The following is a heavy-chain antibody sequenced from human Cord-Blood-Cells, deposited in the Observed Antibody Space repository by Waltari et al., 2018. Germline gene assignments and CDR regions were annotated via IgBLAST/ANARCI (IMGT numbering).Heavy chain of an antibody. CDR3: ARDQEVGAFDY. CDR1: GYPISSGYS. V-gene: IGHV4-38-2*02. CDR2: IYHSGST. D-gene: IGHD1-26*01. Sequence: QVQLQESGPGLVKPSETLSLTCAVSGYPISSGYSWGWIRQPPGKGLEWIGSIYHSGSTYYNPSLKSRVTISVDTSKNQFSLKLSSVTAADTAVYYCARDQEVGAFDYWGQGTLVTVSS. J-gene: IGHJ4*02.